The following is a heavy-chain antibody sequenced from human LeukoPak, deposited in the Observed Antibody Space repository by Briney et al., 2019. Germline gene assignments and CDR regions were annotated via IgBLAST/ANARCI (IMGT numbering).Heavy chain of an antibody. CDR1: GGSVNSGSYY. CDR2: IYYSGST. V-gene: IGHV4-31*03. Sequence: PSETLSLTCTVSGGSVNSGSYYWSWIRQHPGKGLEWIGYIYYSGSTYYNPSLKSRVTISVDTSKNQFSLKLSSVTAADTAVYYCARGLLRPTPFDYWGQGTLVTVSS. CDR3: ARGLLRPTPFDY. J-gene: IGHJ4*02. D-gene: IGHD3-22*01.